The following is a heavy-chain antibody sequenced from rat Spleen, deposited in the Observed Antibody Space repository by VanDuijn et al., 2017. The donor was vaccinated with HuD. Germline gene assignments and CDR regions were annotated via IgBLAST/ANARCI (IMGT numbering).Heavy chain of an antibody. J-gene: IGHJ2*01. Sequence: EVQLQESGPGLVKPSQSLSLTCSVTVYSITSSYRWNWIRKFPGNKLEWLGYIDRAGSAHYNPSLKSRISITRDTSKNWFFLRVNSVTTEDTATYHCARSYYDGYYHLYWGQGVMVTVSS. D-gene: IGHD1-12*03. CDR1: VYSITSSYR. CDR3: ARSYYDGYYHLY. V-gene: IGHV3-3*01. CDR2: IDRAGSA.